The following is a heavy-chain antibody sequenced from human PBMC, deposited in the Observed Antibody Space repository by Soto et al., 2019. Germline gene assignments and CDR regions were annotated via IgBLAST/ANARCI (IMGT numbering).Heavy chain of an antibody. CDR3: ARDVQVSSSWYLDYYYGMDV. D-gene: IGHD6-13*01. J-gene: IGHJ6*02. CDR1: GFTFSSYA. V-gene: IGHV3-30-3*01. Sequence: QVQLVESGGGVVQPGRSLRLSCAASGFTFSSYAMHWVRQAPGKGLEWVAVISYDGSNKYYADSVKGRFTISRDNSKNTLYLKMNSLRAEDTAVYYCARDVQVSSSWYLDYYYGMDVWGQGTTVTVSS. CDR2: ISYDGSNK.